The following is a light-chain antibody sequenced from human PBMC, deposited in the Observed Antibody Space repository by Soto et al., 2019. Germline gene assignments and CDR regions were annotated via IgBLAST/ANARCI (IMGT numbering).Light chain of an antibody. V-gene: IGLV2-14*03. Sequence: QSVLTQPASVSGSPGQSITISCTGTSSYVGGYNYVSWYQHHPGKAPILMIYDVTDRPSGVSNRFSASKSGNTASLTISGLQAEDEADYYCSSYTTSSTFVFGTGTKVTVL. CDR3: SSYTTSSTFV. CDR1: SSYVGGYNY. CDR2: DVT. J-gene: IGLJ1*01.